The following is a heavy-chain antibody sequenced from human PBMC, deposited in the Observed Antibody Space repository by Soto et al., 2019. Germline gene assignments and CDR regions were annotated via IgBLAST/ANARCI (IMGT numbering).Heavy chain of an antibody. CDR1: A. D-gene: IGHD3-22*01. J-gene: IGHJ6*02. CDR3: ARDSSGPLYYYYYGMDV. V-gene: IGHV6-1*01. Sequence: AMHWVRQAPGQRLEWLGRTYYRSKWYNDYAVSVKSRITINPDTSKNQFSLQLNSVTPEDTAVYYCARDSSGPLYYYYYGMDVWGQGTTVTVSS. CDR2: TYYRSKWYN.